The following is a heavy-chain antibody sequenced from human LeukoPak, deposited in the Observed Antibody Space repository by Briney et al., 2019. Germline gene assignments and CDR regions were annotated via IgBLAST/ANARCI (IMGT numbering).Heavy chain of an antibody. CDR3: TRGDSSSKIGY. V-gene: IGHV3-7*01. CDR2: INEDGSAK. D-gene: IGHD6-6*01. CDR1: GFTFNSCW. Sequence: GGSLRLSCAASGFTFNSCWMGWVRQAPGKGLEWMANINEDGSAKYYVDSVKGRFTISRDNAKNSLYLQMNSLRVEDTALYYCTRGDSSSKIGYWGQGIVVIVSS. J-gene: IGHJ4*02.